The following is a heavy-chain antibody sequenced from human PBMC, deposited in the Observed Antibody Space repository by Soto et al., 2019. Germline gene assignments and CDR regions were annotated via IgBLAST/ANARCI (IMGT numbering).Heavy chain of an antibody. Sequence: VGSLRLSCAASGFTFSSSAMSWVRQAPGKGLEWVSAITGSGGSTYYADSVKGRFTISRDTSRNTLYLQMDSLRGEDTAVYYCAKLVPDWGQGTLVNVSS. CDR2: ITGSGGST. J-gene: IGHJ4*02. CDR3: AKLVPD. V-gene: IGHV3-23*01. CDR1: GFTFSSSA.